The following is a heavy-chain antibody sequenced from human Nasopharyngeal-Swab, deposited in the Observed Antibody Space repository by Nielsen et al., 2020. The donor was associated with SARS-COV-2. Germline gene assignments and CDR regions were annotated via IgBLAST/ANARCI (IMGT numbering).Heavy chain of an antibody. V-gene: IGHV3-30*04. CDR3: VRDRLNGGGMDV. CDR2: ISYDGGNK. CDR1: GFTFSSYA. Sequence: GESLKISCAASGFTFSSYAMNWVRQAPGKGLEWVAVISYDGGNKYYADSVKGRFTISRDNSKNTLYLQMNSLRAEDTAVYYCVRDRLNGGGMDVWGQGTTVTVSS. J-gene: IGHJ6*02. D-gene: IGHD3-9*01.